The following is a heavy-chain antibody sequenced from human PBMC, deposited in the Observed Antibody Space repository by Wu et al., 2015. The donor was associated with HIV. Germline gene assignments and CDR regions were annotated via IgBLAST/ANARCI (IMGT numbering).Heavy chain of an antibody. CDR2: INPNSGGT. V-gene: IGHV1-2*02. Sequence: QVQLVQSGSEVKKPGSSVKVSCKAAGYRFIYYYIHWVRQAPGQGLEWMGCINPNSGGTNYAQRFQDKVSMTRDTSISTAYMELRRLISDDTAIYFCLTALDGVAYWGRGTAGHRLL. J-gene: IGHJ4*01. CDR3: LTALDGVAY. D-gene: IGHD2-8*01. CDR1: GYRFIYYY.